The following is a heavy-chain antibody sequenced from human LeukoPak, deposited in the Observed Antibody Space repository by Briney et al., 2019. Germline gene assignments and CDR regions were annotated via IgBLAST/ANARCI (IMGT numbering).Heavy chain of an antibody. Sequence: GGSLRLSCAASGFTFSTYWMHCVRQAPGKGLVWVSRINSDGSRTTYADSVKGRFTISRDNAKNTLYLQMNSLRTEDTAVYYCARPETQYSSGLDGFDIWGQGTMVTVSS. CDR1: GFTFSTYW. CDR2: INSDGSRT. V-gene: IGHV3-74*01. CDR3: ARPETQYSSGLDGFDI. J-gene: IGHJ3*02. D-gene: IGHD6-19*01.